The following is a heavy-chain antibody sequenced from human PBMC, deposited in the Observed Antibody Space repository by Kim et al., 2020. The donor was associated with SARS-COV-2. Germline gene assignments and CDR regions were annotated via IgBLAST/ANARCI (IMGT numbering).Heavy chain of an antibody. D-gene: IGHD5-18*01. CDR2: IRSKAYGGTT. Sequence: GGSLRLSCTASGFTFGDYAMSWVRQAPGKGLEWVGFIRSKAYGGTTEYAASVKGRFTISRDDSKSIAYLQMNSLKTEDTAVYYCTRGTSYGHLPYFDYWGQGTLVTVSS. CDR3: TRGTSYGHLPYFDY. J-gene: IGHJ4*02. CDR1: GFTFGDYA. V-gene: IGHV3-49*04.